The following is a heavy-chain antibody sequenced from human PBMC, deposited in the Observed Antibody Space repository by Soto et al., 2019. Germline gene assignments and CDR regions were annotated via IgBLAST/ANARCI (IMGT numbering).Heavy chain of an antibody. J-gene: IGHJ6*02. CDR2: IYYSGST. V-gene: IGHV4-30-4*01. CDR1: GGSISSGDYY. CDR3: ARLGRWYYYGMDV. D-gene: IGHD2-15*01. Sequence: SETLSLTCTVSGGSISSGDYYWSWIRQPPGKGLEWIGYIYYSGSTYYNPSLKSRVTISVDTSKNQFSLKLSSVTAADTAVYYCARLGRWYYYGMDVWGQGTTVTVSS.